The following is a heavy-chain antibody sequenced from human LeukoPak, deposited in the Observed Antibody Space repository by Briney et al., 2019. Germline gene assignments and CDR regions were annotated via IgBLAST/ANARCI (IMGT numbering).Heavy chain of an antibody. CDR3: ARASTTVPNLLDY. D-gene: IGHD4-11*01. J-gene: IGHJ4*02. CDR1: LFTFSSYW. Sequence: PGGCLRLSCAASLFTFSSYWMHWVRQTPGKGVVWVSRIKGDGSDTLYADSVKSRFTISRGNSKNTLYLQTSSLRVDDTAVYHCARASTTVPNLLDYWGQGALVSVSS. V-gene: IGHV3-74*01. CDR2: IKGDGSDT.